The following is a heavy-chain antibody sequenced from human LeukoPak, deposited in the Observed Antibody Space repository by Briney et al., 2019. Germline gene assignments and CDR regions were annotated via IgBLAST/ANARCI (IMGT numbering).Heavy chain of an antibody. J-gene: IGHJ4*02. D-gene: IGHD3-22*01. V-gene: IGHV4-39*07. CDR1: GGSISSSSYY. CDR3: ARGSFDSSGYYVFDY. CDR2: IYYSGGI. Sequence: SETLSLTCTVSGGSISSSSYYWGWIRQPPGKGLEWIGGIYYSGGIYYNPCLKSPVTISADTSKNQFSLKLSSVTAADTAVYYCARGSFDSSGYYVFDYWGQGSLVTVSS.